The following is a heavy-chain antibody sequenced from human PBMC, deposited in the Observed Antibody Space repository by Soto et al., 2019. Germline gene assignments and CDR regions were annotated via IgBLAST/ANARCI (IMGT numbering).Heavy chain of an antibody. D-gene: IGHD3-10*01. CDR3: AGENGSGSEYYFDY. J-gene: IGHJ4*02. V-gene: IGHV4-59*01. CDR2: IYYSGST. Sequence: SETLSLTCTVSGGSISSYYWSWIRQPPGKGLEWIGYIYYSGSTNYNPSLKSRVTISVDTSKNQFSLKLSSVTAADTAVYYCAGENGSGSEYYFDYWGQGTLVTVSS. CDR1: GGSISSYY.